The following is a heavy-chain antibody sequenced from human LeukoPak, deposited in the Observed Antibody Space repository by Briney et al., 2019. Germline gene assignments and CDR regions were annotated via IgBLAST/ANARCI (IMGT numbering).Heavy chain of an antibody. CDR2: AYYSGHT. J-gene: IGHJ4*02. Sequence: PSETLSLTCTVSGGSISSYYWSWIRQPPGKGLEWIGYAYYSGHTNYNSSLESRVTMSLDTSKSQFSLRLSSVTAADTAVYFCARHPFATPFDYWGPGTLVTVSS. CDR3: ARHPFATPFDY. D-gene: IGHD2-15*01. CDR1: GGSISSYY. V-gene: IGHV4-59*08.